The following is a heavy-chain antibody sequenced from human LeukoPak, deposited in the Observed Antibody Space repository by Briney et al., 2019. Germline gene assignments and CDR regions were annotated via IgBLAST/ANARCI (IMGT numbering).Heavy chain of an antibody. V-gene: IGHV4-34*01. J-gene: IGHJ4*02. CDR3: ARGLSGGVAARQRRFDY. Sequence: SETLSLTCAVYGGSFSGYYWSWIRQPPGKGLEWIGEINHSGSTNYNPSLKSRVTISVDTSKNQFSLKLSSVTAADAAVNYCARGLSGGVAARQRRFDYWGQGTPVTVSS. CDR2: INHSGST. CDR1: GGSFSGYY. D-gene: IGHD6-6*01.